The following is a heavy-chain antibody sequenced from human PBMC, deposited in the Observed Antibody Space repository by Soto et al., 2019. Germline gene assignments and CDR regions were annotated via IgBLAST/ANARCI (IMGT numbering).Heavy chain of an antibody. CDR3: AKDLVPSSTSSGYSYGIWSYYYIDV. CDR2: ISYDGSNK. Sequence: GGSLRLSCPACGFTFSSYGMHWVRQAPGKGLEWVAVISYDGSNKYYADSVKGRFTISRDNSKNTLYLQMNSLRAEDTAVYYCAKDLVPSSTSSGYSYGIWSYYYIDVWGKGTTVTVSS. D-gene: IGHD5-18*01. CDR1: GFTFSSYG. V-gene: IGHV3-30*18. J-gene: IGHJ6*03.